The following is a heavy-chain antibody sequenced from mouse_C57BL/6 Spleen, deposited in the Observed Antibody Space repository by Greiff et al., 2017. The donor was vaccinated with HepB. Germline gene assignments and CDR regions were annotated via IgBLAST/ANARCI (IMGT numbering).Heavy chain of an antibody. CDR2: INPNNGGT. Sequence: EVQLQQSGPELVKPGASVKISCKASGYTFTDYYMNWVKQSHGKSLEWIGDINPNNGGTSYNQKFKGKATLTVDKSSSTAYMELRSLTSEDSAVYYCARYGGYYGSSLPRSYFDYWGQGTTLTVSS. V-gene: IGHV1-26*01. CDR1: GYTFTDYY. CDR3: ARYGGYYGSSLPRSYFDY. J-gene: IGHJ2*01. D-gene: IGHD1-1*01.